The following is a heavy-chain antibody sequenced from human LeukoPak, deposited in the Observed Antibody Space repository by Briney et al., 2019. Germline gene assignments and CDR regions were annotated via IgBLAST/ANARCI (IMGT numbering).Heavy chain of an antibody. Sequence: GGSLRLSCAASGFTFSSYWMSWVRQAPGKGLEWVAFIRHEGSNKYYADSVQGRFTISRDNSKNTLYLQMNSLRLEDTALYYCAKSRFGDPNGFDPWGQGTLVTVSS. CDR2: IRHEGSNK. J-gene: IGHJ5*02. CDR3: AKSRFGDPNGFDP. D-gene: IGHD3-10*01. V-gene: IGHV3-30*02. CDR1: GFTFSSYW.